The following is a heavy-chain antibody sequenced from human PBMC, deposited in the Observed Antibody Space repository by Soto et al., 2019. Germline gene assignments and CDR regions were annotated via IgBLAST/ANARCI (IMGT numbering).Heavy chain of an antibody. Sequence: GGSLRLSCAASGFTFSSYGMHWVRQAPGKGLEWVAVISYDGSNKYYADSVKGRFTISRDNSKNTLYLQMNSLRAEDTAVYYWAKDTYYDILTGPFTPGVRYYYGMDVWGQGTTVTVSS. V-gene: IGHV3-30*18. CDR3: AKDTYYDILTGPFTPGVRYYYGMDV. CDR2: ISYDGSNK. D-gene: IGHD3-9*01. CDR1: GFTFSSYG. J-gene: IGHJ6*02.